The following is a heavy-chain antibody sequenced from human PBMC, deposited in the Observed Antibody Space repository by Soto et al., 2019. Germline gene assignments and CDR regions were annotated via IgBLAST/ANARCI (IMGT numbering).Heavy chain of an antibody. CDR3: ARERPDGSRLDP. CDR2: IYYSGST. Sequence: QVQLQESGPGLVKPSQTLSLTCTVSGGSINSGDYYWSWIRQPPGKGLEWIGYIYYSGSTYYNPSLKSRVTISVDTPKNQFSLKLSSVTAAATAVYYCARERPDGSRLDPWGQGTLVTVSS. CDR1: GGSINSGDYY. V-gene: IGHV4-30-4*01. J-gene: IGHJ5*02. D-gene: IGHD6-13*01.